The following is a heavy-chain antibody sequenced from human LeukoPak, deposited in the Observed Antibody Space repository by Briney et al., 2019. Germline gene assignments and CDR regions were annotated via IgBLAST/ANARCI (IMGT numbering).Heavy chain of an antibody. J-gene: IGHJ4*02. V-gene: IGHV3-53*04. Sequence: GGSLRLSCAASGFAVSSNYIGWVRQAPGKDLEYVSVIYSGGATYYADSVKGRFTISRHISKHTLYLQMNSLRAEDTAVYYCATLDLRGYYFDYWGQGTLVTVSS. CDR1: GFAVSSNY. CDR2: IYSGGAT. D-gene: IGHD3-22*01. CDR3: ATLDLRGYYFDY.